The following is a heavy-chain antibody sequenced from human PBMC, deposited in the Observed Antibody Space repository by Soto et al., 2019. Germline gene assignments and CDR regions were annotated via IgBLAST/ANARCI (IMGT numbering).Heavy chain of an antibody. Sequence: GGSLRLSCAASGFTFSSYPMYWVRQAPGKGLEYVSAIGGNGGSTYYANSVKGRFTISRDNSKNTLYLQMGSLRAEDMAVYYCARGTNAAPGLDYWGQGILVTVSS. D-gene: IGHD1-1*01. CDR1: GFTFSSYP. CDR2: IGGNGGST. V-gene: IGHV3-64*01. J-gene: IGHJ4*02. CDR3: ARGTNAAPGLDY.